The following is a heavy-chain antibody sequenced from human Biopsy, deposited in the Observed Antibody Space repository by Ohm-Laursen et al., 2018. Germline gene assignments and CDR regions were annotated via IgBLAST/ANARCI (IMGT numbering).Heavy chain of an antibody. CDR3: ARESGPHSGSFAY. Sequence: SVKVSCKSSGGPFGSYAINWMRQAPGQGPEWMGDIIPMYRTSNYAQKFQGRLTITADEYTSTAYMGLNSLTSEDTAVYYCARESGPHSGSFAYWGQGTLVTVSS. D-gene: IGHD6-6*01. CDR2: IIPMYRTS. J-gene: IGHJ4*02. V-gene: IGHV1-69*13. CDR1: GGPFGSYA.